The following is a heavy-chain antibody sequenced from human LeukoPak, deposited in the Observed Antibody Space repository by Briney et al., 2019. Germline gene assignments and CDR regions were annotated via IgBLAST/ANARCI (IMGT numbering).Heavy chain of an antibody. CDR2: ISSSSSHI. CDR3: ARDLYCSSTSCYYGMDV. Sequence: KTGGSLRLSCAASGFTFSSYSMNWVRQAPGKGLEWVSSISSSSSHIYYADSVKGRFTISRDNAKNSLYLQMNSLRAEDTAVYYCARDLYCSSTSCYYGMDVWGQGTTVTVSS. J-gene: IGHJ6*02. D-gene: IGHD2-2*01. V-gene: IGHV3-21*01. CDR1: GFTFSSYS.